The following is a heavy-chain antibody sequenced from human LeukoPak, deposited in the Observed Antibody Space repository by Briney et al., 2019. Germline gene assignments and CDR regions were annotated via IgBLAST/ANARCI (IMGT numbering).Heavy chain of an antibody. CDR3: ARHISSGWAPREFDP. CDR2: IYYSGST. Sequence: SETLSLTCTVSGGSISSYYWSWIRQPPGKELEWIGYIYYSGSTNYNPSLKSRVTISVDTSKNQFSLKLSSVTAADTAVYYCARHISSGWAPREFDPWGQGTLVTVSS. D-gene: IGHD6-19*01. V-gene: IGHV4-59*08. CDR1: GGSISSYY. J-gene: IGHJ5*02.